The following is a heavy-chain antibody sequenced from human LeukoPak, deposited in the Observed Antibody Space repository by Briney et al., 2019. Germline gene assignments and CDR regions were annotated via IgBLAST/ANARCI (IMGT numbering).Heavy chain of an antibody. J-gene: IGHJ4*02. D-gene: IGHD1-26*01. CDR2: IHYDGTNK. CDR3: AKDPKWELRGYYFDY. Sequence: GGSLRLSCAASGFTFSSYAMSWVRQAPGKGLEWVAFIHYDGTNKHYVDSVRGRFTISRDNSKNTLYLQMNSLRAEDTALYYCAKDPKWELRGYYFDYWGQGTLVTVSS. CDR1: GFTFSSYA. V-gene: IGHV3-30*02.